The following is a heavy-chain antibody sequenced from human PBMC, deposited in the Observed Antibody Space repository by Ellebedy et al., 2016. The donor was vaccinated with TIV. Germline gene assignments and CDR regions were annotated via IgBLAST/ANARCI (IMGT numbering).Heavy chain of an antibody. Sequence: ASVKVSXXASGYTVPTFYMHWVRQAPGQGLEWMGWINPINRGTNFAQKFQGRVTLTRDTSTSTVYMELSSLRSEDTAVYYCARGSMVRGVVITDYYFDYWGQGTLVTVSS. V-gene: IGHV1-2*02. CDR1: GYTVPTFY. CDR2: INPINRGT. D-gene: IGHD3-10*01. J-gene: IGHJ4*02. CDR3: ARGSMVRGVVITDYYFDY.